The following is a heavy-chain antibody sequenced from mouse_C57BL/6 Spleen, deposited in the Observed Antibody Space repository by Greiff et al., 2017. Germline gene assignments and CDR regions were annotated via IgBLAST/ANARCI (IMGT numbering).Heavy chain of an antibody. J-gene: IGHJ4*01. CDR2: ISSGGDYI. Sequence: EVNLVESGEGLVKPGGSLKLSCAASGFTFSSYAMSWVRQTPEKRLEWVAYISSGGDYIYYADTVKGRFTISRDNARNTLYLQMSSLKSEDTAMCYCTRDRGSYAMEYWGQGTSVTVSS. D-gene: IGHD2-14*01. CDR1: GFTFSSYA. CDR3: TRDRGSYAMEY. V-gene: IGHV5-9-1*02.